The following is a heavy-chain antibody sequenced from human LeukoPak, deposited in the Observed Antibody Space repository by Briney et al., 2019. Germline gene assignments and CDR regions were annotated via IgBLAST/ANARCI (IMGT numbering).Heavy chain of an antibody. D-gene: IGHD6-19*01. V-gene: IGHV3-9*01. J-gene: IGHJ4*02. Sequence: PGGSLRLSCAASGFTFDDYAMHWVRQAPGKGLEWVSGISWNSGSIGYADSVKGRFTISRDNAKNSLYLQMNSLRTEDSALYYCAKDNSPWAAVAGGPLDYWGQGTLVTVSS. CDR2: ISWNSGSI. CDR3: AKDNSPWAAVAGGPLDY. CDR1: GFTFDDYA.